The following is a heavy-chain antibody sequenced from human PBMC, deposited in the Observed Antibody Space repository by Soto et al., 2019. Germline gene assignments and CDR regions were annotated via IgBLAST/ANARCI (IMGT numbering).Heavy chain of an antibody. Sequence: KPSETLSLTCTVSGGSISSGDYYWSWIRQPPGKGLEWIGYIYYSGSTYYNPSLKSRVTISVDTSKNQFSLKLSSVTAADTAVYYCARDIFLEPRKGPYYGMDVWGQGTTVTVSS. J-gene: IGHJ6*02. D-gene: IGHD1-1*01. CDR1: GGSISSGDYY. CDR2: IYYSGST. V-gene: IGHV4-30-4*01. CDR3: ARDIFLEPRKGPYYGMDV.